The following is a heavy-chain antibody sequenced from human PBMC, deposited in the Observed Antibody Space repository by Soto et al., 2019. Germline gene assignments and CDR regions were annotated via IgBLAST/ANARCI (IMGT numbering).Heavy chain of an antibody. CDR2: VYYTGST. D-gene: IGHD6-19*01. J-gene: IGHJ4*02. CDR1: GGSISGSY. V-gene: IGHV4-59*01. CDR3: ARSVAVPGAHIDY. Sequence: QVQLQESGPGLVKPSETLSLTCSVSGGSISGSYWSWIRQSPGKGLEWLGYVYYTGSTNYSPSLRIHVSISVDTSKNEFSLRLSSVTAADTAVYFCARSVAVPGAHIDYWGQGTQVTVSS.